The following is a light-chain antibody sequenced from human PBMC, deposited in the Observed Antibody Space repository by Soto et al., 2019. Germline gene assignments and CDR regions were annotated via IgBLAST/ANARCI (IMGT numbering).Light chain of an antibody. V-gene: IGLV3-21*04. CDR1: DIGSKS. CDR2: YDR. CDR3: QVWDSGSDHVA. Sequence: SYELTQSPSVSVAPGKTARITCGESDIGSKSVHWYQQKPGQAPVLVIYYDRHRPSGIPERFSGSNSGNTATLTISRVDAGDEADYYCQVWDSGSDHVAFGGGTKLTVL. J-gene: IGLJ2*01.